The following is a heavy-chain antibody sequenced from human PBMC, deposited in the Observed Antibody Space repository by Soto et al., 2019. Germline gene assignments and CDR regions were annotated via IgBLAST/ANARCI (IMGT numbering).Heavy chain of an antibody. Sequence: SETLSLTCTVSGGSINNHYWSWIRQPPGEGLEWIGYIYYSGSTNYNPSLKSRVTISVDTSKNQFSLKLSSVTAADTAVYYCARTRAYLDYWGQGTLVTVSS. CDR3: ARTRAYLDY. V-gene: IGHV4-59*08. CDR1: GGSINNHY. CDR2: IYYSGST. J-gene: IGHJ4*02.